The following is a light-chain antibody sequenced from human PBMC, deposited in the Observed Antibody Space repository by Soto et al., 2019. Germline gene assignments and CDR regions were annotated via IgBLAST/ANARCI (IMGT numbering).Light chain of an antibody. CDR2: DVT. J-gene: IGLJ1*01. CDR1: SSDVGGYTY. Sequence: QSVLTQPASVSGSPGQSITISCTGTSSDVGGYTYVSWYQQHPGKAPKLMIYDVTYRPPGVSSRFSGSKSGNTASLTISGLQAEDEADYYCCSCTRSNTYVFGTGTKVTVL. CDR3: CSCTRSNTYV. V-gene: IGLV2-14*01.